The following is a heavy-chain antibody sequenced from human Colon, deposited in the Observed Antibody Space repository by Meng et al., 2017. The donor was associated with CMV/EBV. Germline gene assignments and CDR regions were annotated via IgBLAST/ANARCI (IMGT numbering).Heavy chain of an antibody. V-gene: IGHV1-18*01. CDR1: GYTFTNYG. D-gene: IGHD1-26*01. CDR3: VRESQSGSYIYLQH. J-gene: IGHJ1*01. Sequence: QVQLVQSGAEMKKPGASVKVSCKASGYTFTNYGISWVRQAPGQGLEWMGWISAYTGDTYYAQKFQGRVTMTTDTSTSTAYMELRSLRSDDTAVYYCVRESQSGSYIYLQHWGQGTLVTASS. CDR2: ISAYTGDT.